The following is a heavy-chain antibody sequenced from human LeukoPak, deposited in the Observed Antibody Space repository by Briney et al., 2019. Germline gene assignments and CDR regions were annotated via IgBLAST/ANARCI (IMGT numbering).Heavy chain of an antibody. Sequence: NPSETLSLTCTVSGGSMNGYYWSWIRQPPGKGLEWIGYIYSSGTTNYNPSLKSRVTISVDTSKNQFSLKLSSVTAADTALYYCVRESLSQYNYGYGSFDYWGQGTLVTVSS. J-gene: IGHJ4*02. V-gene: IGHV4-59*01. CDR2: IYSSGTT. CDR1: GGSMNGYY. CDR3: VRESLSQYNYGYGSFDY. D-gene: IGHD5-18*01.